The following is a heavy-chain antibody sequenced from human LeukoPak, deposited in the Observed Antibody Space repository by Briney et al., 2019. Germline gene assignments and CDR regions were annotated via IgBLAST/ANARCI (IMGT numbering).Heavy chain of an antibody. CDR2: IYTSGST. V-gene: IGHV4-61*02. CDR1: GGSISSGSYY. Sequence: PSQTLSLTCTVSGGSISSGSYYWSWIRQPAGKGLEWIGRIYTSGSTNYNPSLKSRVTISVDTSKNQFSLKLSSVTAADTAVYYCARVIVGANNWFDPWGQGTLVSVSS. CDR3: ARVIVGANNWFDP. J-gene: IGHJ5*02. D-gene: IGHD1-26*01.